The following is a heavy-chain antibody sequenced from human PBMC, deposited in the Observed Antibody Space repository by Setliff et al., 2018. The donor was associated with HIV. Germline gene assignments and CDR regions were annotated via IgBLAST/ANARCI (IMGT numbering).Heavy chain of an antibody. CDR1: GFTLTRSA. D-gene: IGHD3-9*01. CDR3: AGSILTGYYTFGADY. CDR2: IVVGSGKT. Sequence: SVKVSCKASGFTLTRSAMQWVRQARGQPLEWIGWIVVGSGKTTYAQKFQERVTITTDESTTTAYMELSSLRSEDTALYYCAGSILTGYYTFGADYWGQGTLVTVSS. V-gene: IGHV1-58*02. J-gene: IGHJ4*02.